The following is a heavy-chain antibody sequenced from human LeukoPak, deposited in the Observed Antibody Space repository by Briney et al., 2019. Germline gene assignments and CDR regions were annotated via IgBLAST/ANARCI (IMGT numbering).Heavy chain of an antibody. CDR3: ARDHSWVRAQDP. J-gene: IGHJ5*02. V-gene: IGHV1-2*02. D-gene: IGHD3-10*01. CDR1: GYTFTGYY. Sequence: GASVKVSCKASGYTFTGYYMHWVRQAPGQGLEWMGWINPNSGGTNYAQKFQGRVTMTRDTSISTAYMELSRPRSDDTAVYYCARDHSWVRAQDPWGQGTLVTVSS. CDR2: INPNSGGT.